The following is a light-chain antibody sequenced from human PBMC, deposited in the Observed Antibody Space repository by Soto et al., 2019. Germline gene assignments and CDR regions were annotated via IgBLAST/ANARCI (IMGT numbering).Light chain of an antibody. V-gene: IGKV1-6*01. Sequence: AIQMTQSPSSLSASVGDRVTITCRASQDISDDVGWYQQTPGKAPKLLISGASRLQSGVPSRFSGSGSGAEFTLTITSLRTEDSATYYCLQYNNWPRDTLGGGTKVDIK. CDR1: QDISDD. J-gene: IGKJ4*01. CDR2: GAS. CDR3: LQYNNWPRDT.